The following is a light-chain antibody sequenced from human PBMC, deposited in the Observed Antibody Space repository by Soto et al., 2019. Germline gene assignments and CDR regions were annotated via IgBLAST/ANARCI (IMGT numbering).Light chain of an antibody. V-gene: IGLV2-14*01. J-gene: IGLJ3*02. Sequence: QSALTQPASVSGSPGQWITISCTGTSSDVGGYNYVSWYQQHPGKAPKVMIYDVSDRPSGVSNRFSGSKSGNTASLTISGLQAEDETDYYCSSYSSSTNWVFGGGTKLTVL. CDR2: DVS. CDR1: SSDVGGYNY. CDR3: SSYSSSTNWV.